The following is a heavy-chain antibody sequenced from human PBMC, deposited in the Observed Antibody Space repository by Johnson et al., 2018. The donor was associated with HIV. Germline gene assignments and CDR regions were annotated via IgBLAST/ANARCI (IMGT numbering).Heavy chain of an antibody. V-gene: IGHV3-74*02. D-gene: IGHD1/OR15-1a*01. J-gene: IGHJ3*02. Sequence: VQLVESGGGLVQPGGSLRLSCVVSGFTFSNYWMHWVRQAPGKGLVWVSRIKSDGSSINYADSVKGRFTISSDNATNTLDLQMNSLGVEDTAVDYCAKGRIGTSSMRGGAFDMWGQGTMVIVSS. CDR1: GFTFSNYW. CDR2: IKSDGSSI. CDR3: AKGRIGTSSMRGGAFDM.